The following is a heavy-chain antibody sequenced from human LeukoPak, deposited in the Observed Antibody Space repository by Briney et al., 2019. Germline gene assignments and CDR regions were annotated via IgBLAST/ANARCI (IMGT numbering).Heavy chain of an antibody. Sequence: GGSLRLSCAASGFTFSRYNINWVRQAPGKVLEWVSSISSASSYIYYADSAKGRFTISRDNANNSLYLQMNGLRAEDTAVYYCARASDRSGWYKGGFDYWGQGTLVTVSS. V-gene: IGHV3-21*01. CDR3: ARASDRSGWYKGGFDY. CDR1: GFTFSRYN. D-gene: IGHD6-19*01. J-gene: IGHJ4*02. CDR2: ISSASSYI.